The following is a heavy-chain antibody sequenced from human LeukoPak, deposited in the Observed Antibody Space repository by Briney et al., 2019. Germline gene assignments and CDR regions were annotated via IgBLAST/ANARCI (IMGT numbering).Heavy chain of an antibody. Sequence: GGSLRLSCAASGFTFSSYSMNWVRQAPGKGLEWVSSISSSSSYIYYADSVKGRFTISRDNAKNSLYLQMNSLRAEGTAVYYCARDKIQEYQLLSPFDYWGQGTLVTVSS. D-gene: IGHD2-2*01. V-gene: IGHV3-21*01. CDR3: ARDKIQEYQLLSPFDY. CDR1: GFTFSSYS. J-gene: IGHJ4*02. CDR2: ISSSSSYI.